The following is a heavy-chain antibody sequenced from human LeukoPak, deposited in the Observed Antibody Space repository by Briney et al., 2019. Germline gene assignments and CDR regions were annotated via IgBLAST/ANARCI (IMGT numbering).Heavy chain of an antibody. CDR1: GFTFSSYW. CDR2: IKQDGSEK. V-gene: IGHV3-7*01. CDR3: ARADGSGSYSYYYYYGMDV. D-gene: IGHD3-10*01. J-gene: IGHJ6*02. Sequence: PGGSLRLSCAASGFTFSSYWMSWVRQAPGKGLEWVANIKQDGSEKYYVDPVKGRFTISRDNAKNSLYLQMNSLRAEDTAVYYCARADGSGSYSYYYYYGMDVWGQGTTVTVSS.